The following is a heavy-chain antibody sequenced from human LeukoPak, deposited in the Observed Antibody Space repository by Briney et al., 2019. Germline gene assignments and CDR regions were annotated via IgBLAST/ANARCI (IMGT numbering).Heavy chain of an antibody. D-gene: IGHD2-2*01. CDR1: GFTFSSYS. V-gene: IGHV3-21*01. CDR2: ISSTSTYI. Sequence: GGSLRLSCAASGFTFSSYSMIWVRQASGKGLEWVSSISSTSTYIYYADSVKGRFTISRDNAKNSLYLQMNSLRAEDTAVYYCARVGARDIVVVPAAMGYYYYYYMDVWGKGTTVTVSS. CDR3: ARVGARDIVVVPAAMGYYYYYYMDV. J-gene: IGHJ6*03.